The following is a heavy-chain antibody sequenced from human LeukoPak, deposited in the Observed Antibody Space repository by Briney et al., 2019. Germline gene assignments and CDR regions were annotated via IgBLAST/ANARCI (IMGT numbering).Heavy chain of an antibody. CDR3: VSAYDQ. Sequence: GASVKVSCKASGYRFIDSYMHWVRQAPGQGFEWMGWINPSTGDTKYAKMFQGRVTLTTGASINTAYMELSGLRPADTAVYFCVSAYDQWGQGTLVTVSS. J-gene: IGHJ5*02. V-gene: IGHV1-2*02. CDR2: INPSTGDT. CDR1: GYRFIDSY.